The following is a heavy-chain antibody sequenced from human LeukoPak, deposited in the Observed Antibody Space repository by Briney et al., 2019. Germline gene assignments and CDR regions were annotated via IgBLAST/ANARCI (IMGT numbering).Heavy chain of an antibody. CDR1: GFSFDDYA. Sequence: GGSLRLSCTASGFSFDDYAMTWVRQAPGKGLEWVAFIRSKAYGGTTEYAASVKGRFTISRDDSKSIAYLQMNSLKTEDTAVYYCTRSRSTTGTGWSAPWGQEPLVTVSS. J-gene: IGHJ5*02. D-gene: IGHD1-1*01. V-gene: IGHV3-49*04. CDR2: IRSKAYGGTT. CDR3: TRSRSTTGTGWSAP.